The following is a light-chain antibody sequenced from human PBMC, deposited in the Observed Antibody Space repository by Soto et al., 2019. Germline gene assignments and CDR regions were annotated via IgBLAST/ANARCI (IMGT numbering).Light chain of an antibody. Sequence: EIVLTQSPYTLSLSPGERATLSCRASQSFSGHLAWYQQKPGQAPRLLIYDASKRATGIPARFSGSGFGTDYTLTISSLEPEDFAVYYCQQRSKWRTFGQGTKVDI. J-gene: IGKJ1*01. CDR3: QQRSKWRT. V-gene: IGKV3-11*01. CDR1: QSFSGH. CDR2: DAS.